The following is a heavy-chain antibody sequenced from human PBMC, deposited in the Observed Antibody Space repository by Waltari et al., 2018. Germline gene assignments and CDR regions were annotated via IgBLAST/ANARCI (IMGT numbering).Heavy chain of an antibody. Sequence: QVQLVQSGPEVKQPGPSVKVSCQSSGGPFRGLGLHWLRQAPGQGREWMGKIIPMPGITDYEQKFQGRLRITADRSTTTGYMELRSLGTEDTAIYYCARRVSTKGAFEVWGRGTLVTVSP. V-gene: IGHV1-69*02. CDR2: IIPMPGIT. D-gene: IGHD5-12*01. CDR1: GGPFRGLG. CDR3: ARRVSTKGAFEV. J-gene: IGHJ3*01.